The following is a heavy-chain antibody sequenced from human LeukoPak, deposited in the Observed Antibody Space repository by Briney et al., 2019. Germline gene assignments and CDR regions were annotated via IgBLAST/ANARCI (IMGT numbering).Heavy chain of an antibody. CDR1: GFTLTDQY. D-gene: IGHD3-16*01. Sequence: GGSLRLSCVASGFTLTDQYMDWVRQAPGKGLEWIGRSRNKANSYSTEYAASVKDRFVISRDASGNLMYLQMYSLKIDDTAVYFCARDGGERGNSAFDVWGQGTEVTVSS. CDR3: ARDGGERGNSAFDV. V-gene: IGHV3-72*01. CDR2: SRNKANSYST. J-gene: IGHJ3*01.